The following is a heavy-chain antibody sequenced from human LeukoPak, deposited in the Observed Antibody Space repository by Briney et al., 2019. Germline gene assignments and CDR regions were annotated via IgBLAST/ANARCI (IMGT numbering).Heavy chain of an antibody. J-gene: IGHJ4*02. CDR1: GFSFSTYD. CDR2: MRYDESNK. CDR3: AKVGAAGRAYYFDH. D-gene: IGHD6-13*01. V-gene: IGHV3-30*02. Sequence: GGSLRLSCATSGFSFSTYDIHWVRQAPGKGPEWMAFMRYDESNKYYADSVKGRFTISRDNSKSTVYLQMNSLRADDTAVYYCAKVGAAGRAYYFDHWGQGTQVTVSS.